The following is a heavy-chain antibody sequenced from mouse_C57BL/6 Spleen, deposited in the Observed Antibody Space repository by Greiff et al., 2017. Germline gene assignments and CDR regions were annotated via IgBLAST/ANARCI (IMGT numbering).Heavy chain of an antibody. CDR2: ISNGGGST. V-gene: IGHV5-12*01. CDR3: ARHDWLDY. D-gene: IGHD2-13*01. J-gene: IGHJ2*01. CDR1: GFTFSDYY. Sequence: EVKLVESGGGLVQPGGSLKLSCAASGFTFSDYYMYWVRQTPEKRLEWVAYISNGGGSTYYPDTVKGRFTISRDNAKNTLYLQMSRLKSEDTAMYYCARHDWLDYWGQGTTLTVSS.